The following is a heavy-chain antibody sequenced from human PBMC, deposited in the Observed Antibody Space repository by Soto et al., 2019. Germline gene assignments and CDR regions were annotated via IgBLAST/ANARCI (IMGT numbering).Heavy chain of an antibody. CDR3: AKLSKAAVEGGYFYMDV. J-gene: IGHJ6*03. D-gene: IGHD6-13*01. Sequence: EVQLLESGGGLAQPGGSLRLSCAASGFTFSSYAMSWVRQAPGKGLDWVSTISGSGRNTYYADSVKGRFAISRDNSMYTLYLQVSSLRAEDAAVYYCAKLSKAAVEGGYFYMDVWGKGTTVNVSS. CDR1: GFTFSSYA. V-gene: IGHV3-23*01. CDR2: ISGSGRNT.